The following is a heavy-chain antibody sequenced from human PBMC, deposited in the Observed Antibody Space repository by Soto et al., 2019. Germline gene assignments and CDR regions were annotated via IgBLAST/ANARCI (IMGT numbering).Heavy chain of an antibody. Sequence: QLHLVQSGDEVKKAGSSVKVSCKASGGTVSSYAITWVRQAPGKGLEWMGVFIPIFVSAHYAPKFQGRITITADESTSTAYMELSGLTSEDTAIYYCARDVSSATTGFREYDLWGQGTQVTVSS. CDR3: ARDVSSATTGFREYDL. J-gene: IGHJ4*02. CDR2: FIPIFVSA. V-gene: IGHV1-69*01. CDR1: GGTVSSYA. D-gene: IGHD1-26*01.